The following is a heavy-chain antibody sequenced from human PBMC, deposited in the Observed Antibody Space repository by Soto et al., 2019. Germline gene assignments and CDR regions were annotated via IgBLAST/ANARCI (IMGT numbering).Heavy chain of an antibody. CDR3: ARDGSITMVRGVIAY. J-gene: IGHJ4*02. CDR2: ISSSSSYI. Sequence: LRLSCAVSGFTFSSYSMNWVRQAPGKGLEWVSSISSSSSYIYYADSVKGRSTISRDNAKNSLYLQMNSLRAEDTAVYYCARDGSITMVRGVIAYWGQGTLVTVSS. D-gene: IGHD3-10*01. V-gene: IGHV3-21*01. CDR1: GFTFSSYS.